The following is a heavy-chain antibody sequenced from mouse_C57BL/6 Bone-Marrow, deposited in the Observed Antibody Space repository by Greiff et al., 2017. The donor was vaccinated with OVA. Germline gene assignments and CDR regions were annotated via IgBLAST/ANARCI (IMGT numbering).Heavy chain of an antibody. Sequence: VQLQQPGAELVMPGASVKLSCKASGYTFTSYWMHWVKQRPGQGLEWIGEIDPSDSYTNYNQKFKGKSTLTVDKSSSTASMQLSSLTAEDSAVYNCARKGYGGDYDYYAMDYWGQGTSVTVSS. CDR3: ARKGYGGDYDYYAMDY. V-gene: IGHV1-69*01. D-gene: IGHD2-13*01. J-gene: IGHJ4*01. CDR1: GYTFTSYW. CDR2: IDPSDSYT.